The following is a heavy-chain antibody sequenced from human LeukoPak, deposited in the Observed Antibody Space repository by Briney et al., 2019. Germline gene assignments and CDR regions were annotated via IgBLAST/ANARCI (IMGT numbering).Heavy chain of an antibody. CDR1: GFTFSSYA. CDR3: AKHYDTSGYYRSAYDY. Sequence: GGSLRLSCAASGFTFSSYAMSWVRQAPGKGLEWVSAISGSGGSTYYADSVKGRFTISRDNSKNTLYLQMNSLRAEDTAVYYCAKHYDTSGYYRSAYDYWGQGTLVTVSS. CDR2: ISGSGGST. D-gene: IGHD3-22*01. J-gene: IGHJ4*02. V-gene: IGHV3-23*01.